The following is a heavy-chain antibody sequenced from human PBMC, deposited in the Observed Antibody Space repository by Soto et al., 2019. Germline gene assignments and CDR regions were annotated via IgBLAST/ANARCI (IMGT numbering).Heavy chain of an antibody. J-gene: IGHJ4*02. Sequence: GGFLRLSCAASGFPFSSYALRWVRQVPGRGLGWVSAIGGGGGGTYYADSVKGRYAISRDNSKSTLYLQMNSLRVEDTAIYYCAKGAVTTRSFTAIDYWGQGT. V-gene: IGHV3-23*01. CDR2: IGGGGGGT. CDR3: AKGAVTTRSFTAIDY. CDR1: GFPFSSYA. D-gene: IGHD4-17*01.